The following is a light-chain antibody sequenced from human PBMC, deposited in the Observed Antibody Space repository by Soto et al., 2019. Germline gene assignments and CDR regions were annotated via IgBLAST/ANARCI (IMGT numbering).Light chain of an antibody. J-gene: IGKJ4*01. Sequence: EIVLTQSPATLSLSPGERATLSCRASQSVSSDLAWYQQKPGQAPRLLIYAASTMATGIPARFSGSGSGTDFTLTISSLEPEDFAVYYCQQGSNWPLTFGGGTKVEIK. V-gene: IGKV3-11*01. CDR1: QSVSSD. CDR2: AAS. CDR3: QQGSNWPLT.